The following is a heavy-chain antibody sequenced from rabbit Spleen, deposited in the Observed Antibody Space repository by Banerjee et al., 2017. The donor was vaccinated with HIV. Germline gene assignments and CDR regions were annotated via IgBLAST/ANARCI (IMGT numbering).Heavy chain of an antibody. Sequence: QSLEESGGDLVKPGASLTLTCTASGVSFSFSSYMCWVRQAPGKGLEWIACIDTGDGDTDYANWAKGRFTISRTSSTTVTLRMTSLTAADRAAYFCARDLVGVIGWNFYLWGPGTLVTVS. V-gene: IGHV1S40*01. CDR3: ARDLVGVIGWNFYL. D-gene: IGHD1-1*01. J-gene: IGHJ6*01. CDR2: IDTGDGDT. CDR1: GVSFSFSSY.